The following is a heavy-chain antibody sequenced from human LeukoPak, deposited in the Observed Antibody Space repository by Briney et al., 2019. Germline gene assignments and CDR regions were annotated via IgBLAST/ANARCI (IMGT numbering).Heavy chain of an antibody. Sequence: PGGSLRLSCAASGFTFSGYWMSWVRQAPGKGLEWVANIKQDGGERYYVDSVKGRFTISRDNSRNTLYLQMNSLRPEDTAVYYCARDVVEAAAVYYFDYWGQGTLVTVSS. CDR1: GFTFSGYW. D-gene: IGHD6-13*01. J-gene: IGHJ4*02. V-gene: IGHV3-7*01. CDR2: IKQDGGER. CDR3: ARDVVEAAAVYYFDY.